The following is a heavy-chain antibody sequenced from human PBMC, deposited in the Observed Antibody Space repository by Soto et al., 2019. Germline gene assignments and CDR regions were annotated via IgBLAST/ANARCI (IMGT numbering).Heavy chain of an antibody. CDR3: ARDEYGYGDSYDS. D-gene: IGHD5-12*01. J-gene: IGHJ4*02. CDR2: KQTSGST. V-gene: IGHV4-4*07. Sequence: VPPSGTLSLTCIFSGVSNNTYHWNWNPQPAGKELEWNGRKQTSGSTNYNPSLKSRVSMSVDTSKNHFSLKVSSVTAADTAVYYCARDEYGYGDSYDSWGQGTLVTVSS. CDR1: GVSNNTYH.